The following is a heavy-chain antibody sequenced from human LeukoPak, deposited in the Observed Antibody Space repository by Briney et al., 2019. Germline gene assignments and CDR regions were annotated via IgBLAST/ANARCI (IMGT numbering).Heavy chain of an antibody. CDR1: GFTFSSYS. J-gene: IGHJ4*02. D-gene: IGHD1-26*01. V-gene: IGHV3-48*04. CDR2: IDTSSSTI. CDR3: ARDMGYSGSWPGYFDY. Sequence: GGSLRLSCVASGFTFSSYSVSWVRQAPGKGLEWVSYIDTSSSTIYYADSVKGRFTVSRDNAKNSLYLQMKSLRAEDTTVYYCARDMGYSGSWPGYFDYWGQGVLVTVSS.